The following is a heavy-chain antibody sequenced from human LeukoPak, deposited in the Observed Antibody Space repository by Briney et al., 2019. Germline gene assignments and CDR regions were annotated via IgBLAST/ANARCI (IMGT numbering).Heavy chain of an antibody. Sequence: GGSLRLSCAASGFTFSSYSMNWVRQAPGKGLEWVSYISSSSSTIYYADSVKGRFTISRDNAKNSLYLQMNSLTAEDTAVYYCPRDRGPLDYWGQGTLVTVSS. CDR1: GFTFSSYS. CDR2: ISSSSSTI. J-gene: IGHJ4*02. V-gene: IGHV3-48*01. CDR3: PRDRGPLDY. D-gene: IGHD5-12*01.